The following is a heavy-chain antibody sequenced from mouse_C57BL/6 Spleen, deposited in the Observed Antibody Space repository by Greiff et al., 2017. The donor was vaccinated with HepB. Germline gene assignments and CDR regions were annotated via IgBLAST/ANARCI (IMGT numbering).Heavy chain of an antibody. D-gene: IGHD3-2*02. CDR1: GFTFSSYA. Sequence: EVKLMESGGGLVKPGGSLKLSCAASGFTFSSYAMSWVRQTPEKRLEWVATISDGGSYTYYPDNVKGRFTISRDNAKNNLYLQMSHLKSEDTAMYYCARDQLRLRSWFAYWGQGTLVTVSA. V-gene: IGHV5-4*01. CDR2: ISDGGSYT. CDR3: ARDQLRLRSWFAY. J-gene: IGHJ3*01.